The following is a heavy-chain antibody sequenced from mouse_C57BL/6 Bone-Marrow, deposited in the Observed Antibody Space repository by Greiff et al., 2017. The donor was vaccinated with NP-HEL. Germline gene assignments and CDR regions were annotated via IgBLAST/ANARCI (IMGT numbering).Heavy chain of an antibody. V-gene: IGHV5-16*01. CDR2: INYDGSST. CDR1: GFTFSDYY. CDR3: ARDGHFDV. J-gene: IGHJ1*03. Sequence: DVKLVESEGGLVQPGSSMKLSCTASGFTFSDYYMAWVRQVPEKGLEWVANINYDGSSTYYLDSLKSRFIISRDNAKNILYLQMSSLKSEDTATYYCARDGHFDVWGTGTTVTVSS.